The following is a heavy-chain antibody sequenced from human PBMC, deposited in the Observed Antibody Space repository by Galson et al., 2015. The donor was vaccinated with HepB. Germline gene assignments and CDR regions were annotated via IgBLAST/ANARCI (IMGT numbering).Heavy chain of an antibody. Sequence: PALVKPTQTLTLTCTFSGFSLSTSGMCVSWIRQPPGKALEWLARIDWDDDRYYSTSLKTRLTISKDTSKNQVVLTMTNMDPVDTATYYCARFLAGVRGVIKNYLDYWGQGTLVTVSS. V-gene: IGHV2-70*11. J-gene: IGHJ4*02. CDR2: IDWDDDR. D-gene: IGHD3-10*01. CDR1: GFSLSTSGMC. CDR3: ARFLAGVRGVIKNYLDY.